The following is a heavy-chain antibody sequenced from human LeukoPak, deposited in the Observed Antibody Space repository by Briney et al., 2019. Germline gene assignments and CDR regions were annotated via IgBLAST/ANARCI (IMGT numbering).Heavy chain of an antibody. D-gene: IGHD6-13*01. V-gene: IGHV3-7*01. CDR3: ARDGWWSSSPGFDI. Sequence: PGGSLRLSCAASGFTFSNYWMSWVRQAPGKGLEWVANIKQDGGEKYYVDSVKGRFTISRDNAKNTLYLQMNSLRAEDTAVYYCARDGWWSSSPGFDIWGQGTMVTVSS. CDR1: GFTFSNYW. J-gene: IGHJ3*02. CDR2: IKQDGGEK.